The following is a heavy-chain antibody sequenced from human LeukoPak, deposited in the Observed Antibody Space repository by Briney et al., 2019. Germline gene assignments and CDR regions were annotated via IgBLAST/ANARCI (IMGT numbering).Heavy chain of an antibody. D-gene: IGHD1-26*01. CDR2: IYSGGYT. CDR3: ARRLEYSGSKGVFDY. Sequence: GGSLRLSCAASGFTVTTNYMTWVRQAPGKGLEWISIIYSGGYTDYADSVKGRFTISRDNSKNTLDLQMNSLRAEDTAVYYCARRLEYSGSKGVFDYWGQGTLVTVSS. CDR1: GFTVTTNY. J-gene: IGHJ4*02. V-gene: IGHV3-66*01.